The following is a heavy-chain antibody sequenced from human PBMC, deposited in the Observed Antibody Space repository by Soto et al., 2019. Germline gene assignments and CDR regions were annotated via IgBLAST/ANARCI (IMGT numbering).Heavy chain of an antibody. J-gene: IGHJ5*02. CDR3: ARDAYYSDFWSGRARNWFAP. CDR1: GYTFTSYA. CDR2: INAGNGNT. Sequence: QVQLVQSGAEVKKPGASVKVSCKASGYTFTSYAMHWVRQAPGQRLEWMGWINAGNGNTKYSQKFQGRVTITRDTSASTAYMELSSLRSEDTAVYYCARDAYYSDFWSGRARNWFAPWGQGTLVTVSS. V-gene: IGHV1-3*01. D-gene: IGHD3-3*01.